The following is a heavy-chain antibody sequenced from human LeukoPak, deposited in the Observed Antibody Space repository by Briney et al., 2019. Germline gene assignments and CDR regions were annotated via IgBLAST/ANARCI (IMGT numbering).Heavy chain of an antibody. J-gene: IGHJ4*02. V-gene: IGHV3-21*01. CDR1: GFTFSSYS. D-gene: IGHD2-8*01. CDR2: ISSSSSYI. Sequence: GGSLRLSCAASGFTFSSYSMNWVRQAPGRGLEWVSSISSSSSYIYYADSVKGRFTISRDNAKNSLYLQMNSLRAEDTAVYYCARASPVYAIPFPVDYWGQGTLVTVSS. CDR3: ARASPVYAIPFPVDY.